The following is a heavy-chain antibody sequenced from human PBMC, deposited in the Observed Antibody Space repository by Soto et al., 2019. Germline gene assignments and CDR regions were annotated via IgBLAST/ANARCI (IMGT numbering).Heavy chain of an antibody. CDR2: IYYSGST. CDR3: ARVLGRYCRGGSCHSVPYYIDY. V-gene: IGHV4-31*03. D-gene: IGHD2-15*01. J-gene: IGHJ4*02. Sequence: SETLSLTCTVSGGSISSGGYYWSWIRQHPGKGLEWIGYIYYSGSTYYNPSLKSRVTISVDTSKNQFSLKLSSVTAADTAVYYCARVLGRYCRGGSCHSVPYYIDYPGQGTLFSVSS. CDR1: GGSISSGGYY.